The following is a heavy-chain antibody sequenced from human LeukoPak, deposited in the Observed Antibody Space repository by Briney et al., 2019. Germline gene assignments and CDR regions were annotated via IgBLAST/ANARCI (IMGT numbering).Heavy chain of an antibody. CDR1: GFTFSDYW. CDR3: AKDDYGDLSS. CDR2: INSDGTTT. Sequence: GGSLRLSCAASGFTFSDYWMHWVRQAPGKGPVWVSRINSDGTTTTYADSVKGRFTISRDNAKNTLYVQMSSLRAEDTAVYYCAKDDYGDLSSWGQGTLVTVSS. V-gene: IGHV3-74*01. J-gene: IGHJ4*02. D-gene: IGHD4-17*01.